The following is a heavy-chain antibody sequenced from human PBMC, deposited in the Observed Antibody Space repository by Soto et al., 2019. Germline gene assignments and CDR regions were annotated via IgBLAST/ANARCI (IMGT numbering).Heavy chain of an antibody. Sequence: QVQLQESGPGLVKPSETLSLTCTVSGGFVSSASYFWSWIRQHPGKEREFIAYVYYTGTTKYSPSLNSRADISLDTSKNQLSLNLCAGTTADTAIYYCARMRFGEVPYWFEPWGQGILVTVS. D-gene: IGHD3-3*01. CDR1: GGFVSSASYF. J-gene: IGHJ5*02. CDR2: VYYTGTT. CDR3: ARMRFGEVPYWFEP. V-gene: IGHV4-61*01.